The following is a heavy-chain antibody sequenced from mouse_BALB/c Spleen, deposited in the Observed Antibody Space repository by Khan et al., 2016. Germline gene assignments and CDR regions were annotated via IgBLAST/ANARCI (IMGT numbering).Heavy chain of an antibody. V-gene: IGHV1-4*01. CDR3: TRVYYGSAMDY. Sequence: QVRLQQSGAELARPGASVKLSCKASGYTFTSHWMHWIKQRPGQGLEWIGYINPDTGNTEYSQKFKGKATLTADKSSSTAYMQLTSLTSEDSAVYYCTRVYYGSAMDYWGQGTSVTVSS. CDR2: INPDTGNT. CDR1: GYTFTSHW. D-gene: IGHD1-1*01. J-gene: IGHJ4*01.